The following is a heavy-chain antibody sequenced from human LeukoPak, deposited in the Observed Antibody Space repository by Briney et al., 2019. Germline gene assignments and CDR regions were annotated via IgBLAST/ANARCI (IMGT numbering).Heavy chain of an antibody. V-gene: IGHV4-61*02. CDR3: ARDHSSSSSSWFDP. CDR1: GGSISSGSYY. Sequence: SETLSLTCTVSGGSISSGSYYWSWIRQPAGKGLEWIGRIYTSGSTNYNPSLKSRVTISVDTSKNQFSLKLSSVTAADTAVYYCARDHSSSSSSWFDPWGQGTLVTVSS. J-gene: IGHJ5*02. D-gene: IGHD6-6*01. CDR2: IYTSGST.